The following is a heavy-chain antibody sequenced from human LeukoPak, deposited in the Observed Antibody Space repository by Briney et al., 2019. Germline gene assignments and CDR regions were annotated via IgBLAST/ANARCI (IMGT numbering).Heavy chain of an antibody. CDR1: GYSFTDYY. V-gene: IGHV1-2*02. Sequence: ASVKVSCKASGYSFTDYYLHWVRQAPGRGLEWMGWINPKTGVTKYAQNFQGRVTMTRDTSISTAYMEVSRLRSDDTAVFYCARVLAMYSPDLDYWGQGTLVTVSS. J-gene: IGHJ4*02. CDR3: ARVLAMYSPDLDY. D-gene: IGHD1-26*01. CDR2: INPKTGVT.